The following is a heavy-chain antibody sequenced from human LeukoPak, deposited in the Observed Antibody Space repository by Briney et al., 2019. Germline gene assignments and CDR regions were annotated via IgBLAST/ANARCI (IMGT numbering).Heavy chain of an antibody. CDR3: ARDTGIAAPADI. D-gene: IGHD6-13*01. V-gene: IGHV3-30-3*01. CDR2: ISYDGSNK. J-gene: IGHJ3*02. CDR1: GFTFSSYA. Sequence: GRSLRLSCAASGFTFSSYAMHWVRQAPGMGLEWVAVISYDGSNKYYADSVKGRFTISRDNSKNTLYLQMNSLRAEDTAVYYCARDTGIAAPADIWGQGTMVTVSS.